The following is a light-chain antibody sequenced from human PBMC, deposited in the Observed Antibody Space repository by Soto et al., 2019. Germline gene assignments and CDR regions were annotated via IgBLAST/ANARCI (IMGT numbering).Light chain of an antibody. Sequence: TRCLTDGESAAQCKSASQSVDIYLAWYRQIPGQAPRLLIYDASNRATGIPDRFSGGGSGTDFTLTISSLEPEDFAIYYCQQRSNLPPTFGQGTRLEIK. CDR3: QQRSNLPPT. V-gene: IGKV3-11*01. J-gene: IGKJ5*01. CDR2: DAS. CDR1: QSVDIY.